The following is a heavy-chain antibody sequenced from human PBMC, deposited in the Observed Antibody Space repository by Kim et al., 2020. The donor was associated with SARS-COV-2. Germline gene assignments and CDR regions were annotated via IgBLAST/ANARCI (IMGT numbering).Heavy chain of an antibody. CDR3: ARDGPGRGPSVDYFNYYMDV. CDR1: GFSFSYYA. D-gene: IGHD1-26*01. CDR2: ISFDGTRK. J-gene: IGHJ6*03. V-gene: IGHV3-30-3*01. Sequence: GGSLRLSCVASGFSFSYYAFHWVRQAPGKGLECVAVISFDGTRKFYADSVKGRFTISRDNSKNTLYLQMDNLRGEDTALYYCARDGPGRGPSVDYFNYYMDVWGKGTTVTVSS.